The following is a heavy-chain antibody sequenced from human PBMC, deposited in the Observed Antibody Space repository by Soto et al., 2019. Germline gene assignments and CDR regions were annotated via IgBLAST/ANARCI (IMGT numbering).Heavy chain of an antibody. CDR3: ARGGIVVGPAAIHGNWFDP. CDR2: INHSGST. D-gene: IGHD2-2*02. V-gene: IGHV4-34*01. CDR1: GGSFSGYY. J-gene: IGHJ5*02. Sequence: SETLSLTCAVYGGSFSGYYWSWIRQPPGKGLEWIGEINHSGSTNYNPSLKSRVTISVDTSKNQFSLKLSSVTAADTAVYYCARGGIVVGPAAIHGNWFDPWGQGTLVTVSS.